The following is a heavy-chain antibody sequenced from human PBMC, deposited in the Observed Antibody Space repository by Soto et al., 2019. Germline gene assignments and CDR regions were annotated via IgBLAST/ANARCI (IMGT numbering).Heavy chain of an antibody. D-gene: IGHD3-10*01. J-gene: IGHJ5*02. Sequence: QVQLQESGPRLVKPSQTLSLTCTVSGDSIGSGDYYWTWIRQPPGKGLEWIGYIYYIGTTFYNPSLESRVNISVVTSKNQFSLRVPSVTAADTAVYYCARGSTYYGFVTWGQGTLITVSS. CDR1: GDSIGSGDYY. CDR3: ARGSTYYGFVT. CDR2: IYYIGTT. V-gene: IGHV4-30-4*01.